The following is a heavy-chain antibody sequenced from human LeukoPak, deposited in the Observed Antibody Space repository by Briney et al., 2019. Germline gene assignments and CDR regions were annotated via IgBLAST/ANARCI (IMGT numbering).Heavy chain of an antibody. CDR3: AKDTAPYYYDIWTQTLYYFDY. Sequence: GGSLRLSCAASGFTFSSYAMSWVRQAPGKGLEWVSAISGSGGSTYYADSVKGRFTISRDNSENTLYLQMNSLRAEDTAVYYCAKDTAPYYYDIWTQTLYYFDYWGQGTLVTVSS. J-gene: IGHJ4*02. V-gene: IGHV3-23*01. CDR1: GFTFSSYA. CDR2: ISGSGGST. D-gene: IGHD3-22*01.